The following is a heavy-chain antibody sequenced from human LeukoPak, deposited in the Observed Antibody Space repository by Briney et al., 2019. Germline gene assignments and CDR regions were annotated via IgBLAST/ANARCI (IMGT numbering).Heavy chain of an antibody. Sequence: GGSLRLSCAASGFTFSSYSMNWVRQAPGKGLEWVSSISSSSSYIYYADSVKGRFTISRDNAKNSLYLQMNSLRAEDTAVYYCARDQVFTQQLGLIDYWGQGTLVTVSS. J-gene: IGHJ4*02. CDR1: GFTFSSYS. CDR3: ARDQVFTQQLGLIDY. V-gene: IGHV3-21*01. D-gene: IGHD6-13*01. CDR2: ISSSSSYI.